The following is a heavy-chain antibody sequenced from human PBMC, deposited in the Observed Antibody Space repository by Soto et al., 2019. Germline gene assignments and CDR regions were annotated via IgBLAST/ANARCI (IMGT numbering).Heavy chain of an antibody. J-gene: IGHJ2*01. Sequence: QVQLQESGPGLVKPSQTLSLTCTVSGGSISSGDYYWSWIRQPPGKGLEWIGYIYYSGSTYYNPSLESRVTIAVHTPKNQFSLKLSSVTAADTAVYYCARVAGTFYWYFDLWGRGTLVTVSS. CDR3: ARVAGTFYWYFDL. CDR1: GGSISSGDYY. V-gene: IGHV4-30-4*01. CDR2: IYYSGST. D-gene: IGHD3-10*01.